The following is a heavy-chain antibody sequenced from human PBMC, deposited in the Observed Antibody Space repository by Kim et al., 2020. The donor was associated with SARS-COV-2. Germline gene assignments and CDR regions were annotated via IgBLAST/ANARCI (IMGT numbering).Heavy chain of an antibody. CDR2: SGGT. J-gene: IGHJ4*02. CDR3: ARGGNSYY. Sequence: SGGTNHAQKFQGRVTMTRDTSISTAYMELSRLRSDDTAVYYCARGGNSYYWGQGTLVTVSS. D-gene: IGHD2-21*02. V-gene: IGHV1-2*02.